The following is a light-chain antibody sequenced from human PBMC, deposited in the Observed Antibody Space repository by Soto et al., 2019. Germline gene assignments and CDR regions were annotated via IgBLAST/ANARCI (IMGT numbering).Light chain of an antibody. CDR1: QSISSW. V-gene: IGKV1-5*03. Sequence: DIQMTQSPSTLSASVGDRVTITCRASQSISSWLAWYQQKPGKAPKLLIYKASSLESGVPSRFSGSGSGTDFTLTISRLQPDDFATYYRQQYNSYPWTFGQGTKVEIK. CDR2: KAS. J-gene: IGKJ1*01. CDR3: QQYNSYPWT.